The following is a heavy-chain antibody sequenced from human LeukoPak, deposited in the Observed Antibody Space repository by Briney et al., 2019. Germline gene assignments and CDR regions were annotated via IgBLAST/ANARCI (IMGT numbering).Heavy chain of an antibody. CDR2: ISWRSSDI. J-gene: IGHJ6*03. V-gene: IGHV3-11*05. Sequence: PGGSVRLSCEASGFTFSDYYMSWIRKAPGKGLEWVQSISWRSSDIEYADSVKGRFTISRDNAKKSLYLQMNNLRAEDTAVYYCARVYSSSWYFGYLYIDVWGNGTTVAVSS. D-gene: IGHD6-13*01. CDR1: GFTFSDYY. CDR3: ARVYSSSWYFGYLYIDV.